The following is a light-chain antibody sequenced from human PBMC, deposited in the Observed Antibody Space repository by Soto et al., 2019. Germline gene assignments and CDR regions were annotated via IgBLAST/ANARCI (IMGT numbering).Light chain of an antibody. CDR1: QSVSSG. V-gene: IGKV3-20*01. J-gene: IGKJ1*01. Sequence: EIVMTYSPSTLSVSPGSRANLSCRAGQSVSSGLAWYKQKPGQTPRLLIYGASNRATGIPDRFSGSGSGTDFTLTISRMEPEDFAVYYCQQYGSSGTFGHGTKVDIK. CDR2: GAS. CDR3: QQYGSSGT.